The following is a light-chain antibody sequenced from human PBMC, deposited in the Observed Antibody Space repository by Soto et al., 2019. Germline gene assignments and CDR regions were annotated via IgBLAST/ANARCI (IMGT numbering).Light chain of an antibody. CDR3: HQRQYWPPIT. V-gene: IGKV3-11*01. J-gene: IGKJ5*01. CDR2: DAS. CDR1: LSVSVY. Sequence: VVLTQSPATLSLSPGEIATLSCRTSLSVSVYLDWYQQKPGQAPRLLISDASNRATGIPARFSGSGSGTDFILTIRSLEPEEFAVYYCHQRQYWPPITFGQGTRLEI.